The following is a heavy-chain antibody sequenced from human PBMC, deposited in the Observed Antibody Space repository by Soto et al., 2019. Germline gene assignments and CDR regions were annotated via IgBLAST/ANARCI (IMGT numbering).Heavy chain of an antibody. J-gene: IGHJ4*02. Sequence: EVQLLESGGGLVQPGGSLRLSCTASGFTFSNYAMTWVRQVPGKGLEWVSSISASGGTTYYAASVKGRFTISRDNSKNTLYLEMNSLTVEDKAVYYCAKGDSSSSRIGNYWGQGTLVTVSS. V-gene: IGHV3-23*01. CDR2: ISASGGTT. D-gene: IGHD6-6*01. CDR3: AKGDSSSSRIGNY. CDR1: GFTFSNYA.